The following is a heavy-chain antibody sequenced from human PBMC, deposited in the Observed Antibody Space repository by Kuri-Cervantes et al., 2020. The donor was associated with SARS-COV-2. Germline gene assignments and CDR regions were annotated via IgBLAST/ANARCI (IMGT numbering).Heavy chain of an antibody. J-gene: IGHJ5*01. CDR1: GYTFTSYG. CDR2: ISAYNGNT. Sequence: ASVKVSCKASGYTFTSYGISWVRQAPGQGLEWMGWISAYNGNTNYAQKLQGRVTMTTDTSTSTAYMEVISLKYGDSAIYYCARAFPYPGGYCLDSWGQGTLVTVSS. D-gene: IGHD5-12*01. V-gene: IGHV1-18*01. CDR3: ARAFPYPGGYCLDS.